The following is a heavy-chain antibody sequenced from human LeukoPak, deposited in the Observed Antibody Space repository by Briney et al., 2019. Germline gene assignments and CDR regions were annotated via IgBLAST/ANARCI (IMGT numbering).Heavy chain of an antibody. V-gene: IGHV1-69*13. Sequence: SVKLSCKASGGTFSSYAISWVRQAPGQGLEWMGGIIPIFGTANYAQKFQGRVTITADESTSTDYMELSSLRSEDTAVYYCARDETPYDSSGYYRFYVVYWGQGTLVTVSS. CDR2: IIPIFGTA. CDR1: GGTFSSYA. D-gene: IGHD3-22*01. J-gene: IGHJ4*02. CDR3: ARDETPYDSSGYYRFYVVY.